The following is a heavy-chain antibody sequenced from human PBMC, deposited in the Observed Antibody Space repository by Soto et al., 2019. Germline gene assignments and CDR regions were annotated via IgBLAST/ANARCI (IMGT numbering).Heavy chain of an antibody. D-gene: IGHD6-6*01. CDR1: GFTFSSYG. Sequence: QVQLVESGGGVVQPGRSLRLSCAASGFTFSSYGINWVRQAPGKGLEWVALIWYDGSNKYYADSVKGRFTISRDNSKNTLYLQMNSLRAEDTAVYYCARELLDYSTSREAFDIWGQGTMVTVSS. J-gene: IGHJ3*02. CDR3: ARELLDYSTSREAFDI. CDR2: IWYDGSNK. V-gene: IGHV3-33*01.